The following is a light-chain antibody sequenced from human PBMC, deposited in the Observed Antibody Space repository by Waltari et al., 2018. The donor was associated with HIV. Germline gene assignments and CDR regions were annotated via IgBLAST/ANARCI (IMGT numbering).Light chain of an antibody. V-gene: IGLV2-11*01. CDR3: CAYAGSYTL. CDR2: DVT. CDR1: SSGFGGYHY. Sequence: QSTLTQPRSVSGSPGQSVTISCTGTSSGFGGYHYVSWYQQHPNKAPNLMIYDVTKRPSGVPDRFSGSKSGNTASLTISGLQADDEADYYCCAYAGSYTLFGGGTKVTVL. J-gene: IGLJ3*02.